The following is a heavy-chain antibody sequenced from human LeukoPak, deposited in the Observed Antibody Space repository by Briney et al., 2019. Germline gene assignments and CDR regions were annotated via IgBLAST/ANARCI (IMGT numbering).Heavy chain of an antibody. V-gene: IGHV3-15*01. D-gene: IGHD6-13*01. CDR2: IKSKTDGGTT. CDR1: GFTFSNAW. CDR3: TTYYSSSWYMLFDYYYYMDV. J-gene: IGHJ6*03. Sequence: SGGSLRLSCAASGFTFSNAWMSWVRQAPGKGLEWVGRIKSKTDGGTTDYAAPVKGRFTISRDDSKNTLYLQMNSLKTEDTAVYYCTTYYSSSWYMLFDYYYYMDVWGKGTTVTVSS.